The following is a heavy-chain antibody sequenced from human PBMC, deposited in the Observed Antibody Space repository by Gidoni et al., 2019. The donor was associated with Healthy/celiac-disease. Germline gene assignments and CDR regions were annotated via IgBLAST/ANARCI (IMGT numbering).Heavy chain of an antibody. V-gene: IGHV4-31*03. J-gene: IGHJ6*02. CDR3: ARDLMTTVTTGFSVGYYYYGMDV. Sequence: QVQLQASGPGLVKPSQTLSLTCTVSGGSISSGGYYWRWIRQHPGKGLEWIGYIYYSGSTYYNPSLKSRVTISVDTSKNQFSLKLSSVTAADTAVYYCARDLMTTVTTGFSVGYYYYGMDVWGQGTTVTVSS. CDR1: GGSISSGGYY. D-gene: IGHD4-4*01. CDR2: IYYSGST.